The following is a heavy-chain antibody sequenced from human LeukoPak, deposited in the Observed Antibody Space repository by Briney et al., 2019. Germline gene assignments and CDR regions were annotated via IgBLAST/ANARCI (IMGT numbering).Heavy chain of an antibody. V-gene: IGHV1-8*01. J-gene: IGHJ4*02. D-gene: IGHD7-27*01. CDR3: ARDPGNWGDFDY. Sequence: VASVKVSCKASGYTFTSYDINWVRQATGQGLEWMGWMNPNSGNTGYAQKFRGRVTMTRNTSISTAYMELSRLRSDDTAVYYCARDPGNWGDFDYWGQGTLVTVSS. CDR2: MNPNSGNT. CDR1: GYTFTSYD.